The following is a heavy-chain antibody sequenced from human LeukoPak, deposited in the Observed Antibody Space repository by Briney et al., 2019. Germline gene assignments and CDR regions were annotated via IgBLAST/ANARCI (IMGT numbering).Heavy chain of an antibody. CDR3: ARDQGHYYDSSANAFDI. J-gene: IGHJ3*02. Sequence: ASVKVSCKASGYTFTSYYMHWVRQAPGQGLEWMGIINPSGGSTSYAQKFQGRVTMTGDTSTSTVYMELSSLRSEDTAVYYCARDQGHYYDSSANAFDIWGQGTMVTVSS. V-gene: IGHV1-46*01. D-gene: IGHD3-22*01. CDR2: INPSGGST. CDR1: GYTFTSYY.